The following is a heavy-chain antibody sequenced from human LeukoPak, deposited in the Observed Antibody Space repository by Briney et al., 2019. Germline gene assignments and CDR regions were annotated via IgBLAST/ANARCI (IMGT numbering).Heavy chain of an antibody. CDR2: INSDASST. J-gene: IGHJ3*01. CDR1: GFTFSSYW. CDR3: ARVQGHPPNGLDV. Sequence: SGGSLRLSCAASGFTFSSYWMHWVRQAPGKGLVWVSRINSDASSTSYADSVKGRFTISRDNAKNTLYLQMNSLRAEDTAVYYCARVQGHPPNGLDVWGQGTKVTVSS. V-gene: IGHV3-74*01. D-gene: IGHD2-8*01.